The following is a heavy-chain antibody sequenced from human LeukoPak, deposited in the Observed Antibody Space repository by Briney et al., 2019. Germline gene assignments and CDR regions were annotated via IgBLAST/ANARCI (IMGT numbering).Heavy chain of an antibody. CDR2: ISAYNGNT. D-gene: IGHD3-10*01. J-gene: IGHJ5*02. CDR1: GYTFTSYG. CDR3: ARLAYYYGSGVFDP. V-gene: IGHV1-18*01. Sequence: ASVKVSCKASGYTFTSYGISWVRQAPGQGLEWMGWISAYNGNTNYAQKLQGRVTMTRDMSTSTVYMELSSLRSEDTAVYYCARLAYYYGSGVFDPWGQGTLVTVSS.